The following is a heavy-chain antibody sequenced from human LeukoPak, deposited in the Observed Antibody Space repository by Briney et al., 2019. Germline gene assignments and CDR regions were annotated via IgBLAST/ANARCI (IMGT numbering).Heavy chain of an antibody. CDR3: ARCRDGDFDY. CDR1: GGSISSGGYS. Sequence: PSETLSLTCAVSGGSISSGGYSWSWIRQPPGKGLEWIGYIYHSGSTYYNPSLKSRVTISVDRSKNQFSLKLSSVTAADTAVYYCARCRDGDFDYWGQGTLVTVSS. V-gene: IGHV4-30-2*01. CDR2: IYHSGST. D-gene: IGHD4-17*01. J-gene: IGHJ4*02.